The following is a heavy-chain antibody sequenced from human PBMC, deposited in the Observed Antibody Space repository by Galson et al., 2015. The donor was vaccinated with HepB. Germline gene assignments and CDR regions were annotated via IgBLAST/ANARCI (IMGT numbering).Heavy chain of an antibody. V-gene: IGHV3-30-3*01. CDR2: ISYDGSNK. J-gene: IGHJ3*02. CDR1: GFTFSNYA. Sequence: SLRLSCAASGFTFSNYAMHWVRQAPGKGLEWVAVISYDGSNKYYADSVKGRFSISRDNSKNTLYLQMNSLRAEDTAVYYCARPQQWLALGAFDIWGQGTMVTVSS. CDR3: ARPQQWLALGAFDI. D-gene: IGHD6-19*01.